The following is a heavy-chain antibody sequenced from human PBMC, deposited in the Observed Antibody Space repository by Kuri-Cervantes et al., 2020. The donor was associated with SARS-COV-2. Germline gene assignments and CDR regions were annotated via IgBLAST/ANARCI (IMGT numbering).Heavy chain of an antibody. V-gene: IGHV1-18*01. CDR1: GGTFSSYA. CDR3: ARGELTGGNYYYGMDV. Sequence: ASVKVSCKASGGTFSSYAISWVRQAPGQGLEWMGWISAYNGNTNYAQKLQGRGTMTTDTSTSTAYMELRSLRSDDTAVYYCARGELTGGNYYYGMDVWGQGTTVTVSS. D-gene: IGHD7-27*01. J-gene: IGHJ6*02. CDR2: ISAYNGNT.